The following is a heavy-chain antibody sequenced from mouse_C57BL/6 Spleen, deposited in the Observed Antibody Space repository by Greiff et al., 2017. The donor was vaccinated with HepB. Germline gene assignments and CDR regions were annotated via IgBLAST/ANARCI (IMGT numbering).Heavy chain of an antibody. Sequence: VQLQQSGAELVRPGASVKLSCKASGYTFTDYYINWVKQRPGQGLEWIARIYPGSGNTYYNEKFKGKATLTAEKSSSTAYMQLSSLTSEDSAVYFCASTVVATRYYAMDYWGQGTSVTVSS. V-gene: IGHV1-76*01. CDR2: IYPGSGNT. CDR1: GYTFTDYY. CDR3: ASTVVATRYYAMDY. J-gene: IGHJ4*01. D-gene: IGHD1-1*01.